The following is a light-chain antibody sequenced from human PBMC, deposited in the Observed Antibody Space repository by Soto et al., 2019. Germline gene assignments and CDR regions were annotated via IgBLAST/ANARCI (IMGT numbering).Light chain of an antibody. J-gene: IGKJ3*01. CDR2: DAS. CDR1: QVIVNR. V-gene: IGKV1-5*01. Sequence: DIQMTQSPSTLSASVGDRVTITCRATQVIVNRVAWYQQKPGKAPELLIYDASTLEAGVPSRFSGSGSGTEFTLTISGLQPDDFATYFCQNFYRSSTFGTGTTVNI. CDR3: QNFYRSST.